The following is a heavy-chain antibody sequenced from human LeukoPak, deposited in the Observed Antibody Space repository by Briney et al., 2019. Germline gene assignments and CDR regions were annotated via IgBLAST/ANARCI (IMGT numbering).Heavy chain of an antibody. CDR2: INPSGGST. V-gene: IGHV1-46*01. CDR3: ARANNAGIFWAYVGYYYYMDV. CDR1: GYTFTSYY. D-gene: IGHD3-9*01. J-gene: IGHJ6*03. Sequence: ASVKVSCKASGYTFTSYYMHWVRQAPGQGLEWMGIINPSGGSTSYAQKFQGRVTMTRDTSISTAYMELSRLRSDDTAVYYCARANNAGIFWAYVGYYYYMDVWGKGTTVTVSS.